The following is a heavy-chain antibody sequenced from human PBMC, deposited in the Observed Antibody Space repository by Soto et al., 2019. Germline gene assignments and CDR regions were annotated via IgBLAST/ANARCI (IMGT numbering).Heavy chain of an antibody. Sequence: GGSLRLSCAASGFTFSSYAMSWVRQAPGKGLEWVSAISGSGGSTYYADSVKGRFTISRDNSKNTLYLQMNSLRAEDTAVYYCAKDPAADIVVVPAAMSYVRASGGAFDIWGQGTMVTVSS. CDR1: GFTFSSYA. J-gene: IGHJ3*02. CDR2: ISGSGGST. D-gene: IGHD2-2*01. V-gene: IGHV3-23*01. CDR3: AKDPAADIVVVPAAMSYVRASGGAFDI.